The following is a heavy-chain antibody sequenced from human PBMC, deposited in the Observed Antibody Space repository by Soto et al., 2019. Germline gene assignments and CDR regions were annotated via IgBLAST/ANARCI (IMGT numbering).Heavy chain of an antibody. CDR3: ARLVGPTSSDNWFDP. CDR2: VSGYNGHT. V-gene: IGHV1-18*01. D-gene: IGHD1-26*01. J-gene: IGHJ5*02. Sequence: QVKLVQSGAEVRKPGASVKVSCKASGYTFFNYGITWVRQAPGQGLEWMGWVSGYNGHTNYAQKFEGRVTMTRDISTTTADMELRNLRSYDTAVYYCARLVGPTSSDNWFDPWGQGTLVTVSS. CDR1: GYTFFNYG.